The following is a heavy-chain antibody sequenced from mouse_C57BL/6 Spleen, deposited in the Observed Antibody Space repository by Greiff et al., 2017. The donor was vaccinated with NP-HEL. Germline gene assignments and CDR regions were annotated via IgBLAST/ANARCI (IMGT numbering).Heavy chain of an antibody. CDR3: AKGGDDYYYFDY. J-gene: IGHJ2*01. CDR2: INPSSGYT. V-gene: IGHV1-7*01. CDR1: GYTFTSYL. D-gene: IGHD2-4*01. Sequence: QVQLQQSGAELAKPGASVKLSCKASGYTFTSYLMHWVKQRPGQGLEWIGYINPSSGYTKYNQKFKDKATLTADKSSSTAYMQLSSLTYEDSAVYNCAKGGDDYYYFDYWGQGTTLTVSS.